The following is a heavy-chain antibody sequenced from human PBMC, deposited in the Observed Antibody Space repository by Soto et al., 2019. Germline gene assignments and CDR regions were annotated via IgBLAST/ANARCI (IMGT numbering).Heavy chain of an antibody. CDR2: ISYDGGDK. V-gene: IGHV3-30*18. J-gene: IGHJ4*02. CDR3: AKDSGRGSADYYFDF. CDR1: GFTFSTYG. Sequence: TGGSLRLSCAASGFTFSTYGMHWVRQAPGKGLECVAVISYDGGDKYSADSVQGRFTISRDNSKNTLYLQMNSLRGEDTAVYHCAKDSGRGSADYYFDFWGQGTLVTVSS. D-gene: IGHD3-10*01.